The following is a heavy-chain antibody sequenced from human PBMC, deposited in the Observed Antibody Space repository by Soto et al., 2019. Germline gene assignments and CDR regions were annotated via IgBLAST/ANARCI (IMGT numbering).Heavy chain of an antibody. CDR2: IISILGTI. CDR1: GRTFLISA. J-gene: IGHJ4*02. D-gene: IGHD1-26*01. Sequence: QVQLVQSGAEVKTPGSSVRVSCKTAGRTFLISAIAWVRQAPGQGLEWMGGIISILGTIYIAQNFQGRVNFPADRSTSTAYMDLSSLRSEDTATYFCARGKEWEQPSNHYYFDYWGQGRQVIVSS. V-gene: IGHV1-69*06. CDR3: ARGKEWEQPSNHYYFDY.